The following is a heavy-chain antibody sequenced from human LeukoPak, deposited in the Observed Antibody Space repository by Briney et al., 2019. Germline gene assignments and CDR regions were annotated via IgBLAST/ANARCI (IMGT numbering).Heavy chain of an antibody. CDR2: ISYDGSNK. CDR3: ARDLTMVRGVSDY. D-gene: IGHD3-10*01. V-gene: IGHV3-30*04. Sequence: PGGSLRLSCAASGFTFSSYAMHWVRQAPGKGLEWGAVISYDGSNKYYAGSVKGRFTISRDNSKNTLYLQMNSMRAEDTAVYYCARDLTMVRGVSDYWGQGTLVTVSS. J-gene: IGHJ4*02. CDR1: GFTFSSYA.